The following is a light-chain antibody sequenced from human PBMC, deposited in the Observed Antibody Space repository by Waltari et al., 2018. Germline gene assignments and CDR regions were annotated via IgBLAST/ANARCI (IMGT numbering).Light chain of an antibody. Sequence: SYVLTQPPSVSVAPGKTARITCGGNNIGSKSVHWYQQKPGQAPVLVIYYDSDRPSGIPERFSGSNPGNTATLTISRVEAGDEADYYCQVWDSSSDREVFGGGTKLTDL. CDR2: YDS. CDR3: QVWDSSSDREV. CDR1: NIGSKS. J-gene: IGLJ2*01. V-gene: IGLV3-21*04.